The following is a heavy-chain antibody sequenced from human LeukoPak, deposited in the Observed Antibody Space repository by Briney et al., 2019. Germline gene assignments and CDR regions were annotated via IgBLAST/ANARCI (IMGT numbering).Heavy chain of an antibody. D-gene: IGHD2-21*02. Sequence: GGPLRLSCAASGFTFSNSDMFWVRQAPGKGLEWVALISYDGSERYYADSVKGRFTVSRDNSKNSLDLQMNSLRAEDTAVYYCAKGMTAGGRLYYFDYWGQGALVTVSS. V-gene: IGHV3-30*18. CDR3: AKGMTAGGRLYYFDY. CDR2: ISYDGSER. CDR1: GFTFSNSD. J-gene: IGHJ4*02.